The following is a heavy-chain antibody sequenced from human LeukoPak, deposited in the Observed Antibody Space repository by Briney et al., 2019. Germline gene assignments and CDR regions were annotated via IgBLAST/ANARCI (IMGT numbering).Heavy chain of an antibody. J-gene: IGHJ6*02. Sequence: GGSLRLSCAASGFTFDDYAMHWVRQAPGKGLEWVSGISWNSGSIGYADSVKGRFTISRDNAKNSLYLQMNSLRAEDTALYYCAKGGQLPPRGYYYYYVMDVWGQGTTVTVSS. CDR2: ISWNSGSI. CDR1: GFTFDDYA. D-gene: IGHD6-6*01. V-gene: IGHV3-9*01. CDR3: AKGGQLPPRGYYYYYVMDV.